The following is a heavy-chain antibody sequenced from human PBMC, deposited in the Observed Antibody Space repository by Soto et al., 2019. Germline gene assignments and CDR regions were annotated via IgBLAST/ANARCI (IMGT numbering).Heavy chain of an antibody. CDR3: ARARDSSGYNDY. Sequence: QVQLQESGPGLVKPSGTLSLTCAVSGDSISSRTWWSWVRQPPGKGLEWIGEIYHSGGTNYNPSLKSRVTISLDKSKNQFSLELSSVTAADTAVYYCARARDSSGYNDYLGQGTLVTVSS. CDR2: IYHSGGT. D-gene: IGHD3-22*01. CDR1: GDSISSRTW. V-gene: IGHV4-4*02. J-gene: IGHJ4*02.